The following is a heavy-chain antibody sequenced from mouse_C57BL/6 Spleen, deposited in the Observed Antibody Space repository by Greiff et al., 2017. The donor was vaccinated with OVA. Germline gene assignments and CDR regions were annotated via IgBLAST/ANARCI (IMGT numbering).Heavy chain of an antibody. V-gene: IGHV1-82*01. CDR3: ARRALGNYGSLDY. CDR1: GYAFSSSW. D-gene: IGHD1-1*01. CDR2: IYPGDGDT. J-gene: IGHJ2*01. Sequence: QVQLKQSGAELVKPGASVKISCKASGYAFSSSWMNWVKQRPGKGLEWIGRIYPGDGDTNYNGKFKGKATLTADKSSSTAYMQLSSLTSEDSAVYFCARRALGNYGSLDYWGQGTTLTVSS.